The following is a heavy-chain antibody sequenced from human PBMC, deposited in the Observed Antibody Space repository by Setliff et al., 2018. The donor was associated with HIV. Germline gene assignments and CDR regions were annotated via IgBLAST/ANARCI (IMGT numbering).Heavy chain of an antibody. CDR1: GGSISSYS. Sequence: SETLSLTCTVSGGSISSYSWSWIRQPPGKGLEWIGYIYTSGSTNYNPSLKSRVTISVDTSKNQFSLKLSSVTAADTAVYYCARGYGAAGGGYWGQGTLVTVSS. CDR2: IYTSGST. V-gene: IGHV4-4*08. J-gene: IGHJ4*02. D-gene: IGHD6-25*01. CDR3: ARGYGAAGGGY.